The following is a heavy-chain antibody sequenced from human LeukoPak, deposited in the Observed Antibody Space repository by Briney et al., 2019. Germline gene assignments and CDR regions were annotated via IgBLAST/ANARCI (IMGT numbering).Heavy chain of an antibody. CDR1: GGTFSSYA. CDR2: IIPIFGTA. CDR3: ASPYCSGGSCYAFYYGMDV. J-gene: IGHJ6*02. V-gene: IGHV1-69*13. Sequence: ASVKVSCKASGGTFSSYAIGWVRQAPGQGLEWMGGIIPIFGTANYAQKFQGRVTITADESTSTAYMELSSLRSEDTAVYYCASPYCSGGSCYAFYYGMDVWGQGTTVTVSS. D-gene: IGHD2-15*01.